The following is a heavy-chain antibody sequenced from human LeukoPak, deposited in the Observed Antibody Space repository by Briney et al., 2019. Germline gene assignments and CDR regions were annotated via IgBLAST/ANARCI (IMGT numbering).Heavy chain of an antibody. V-gene: IGHV3-23*01. J-gene: IGHJ4*02. CDR3: AKAGRLQAVAGWIVY. Sequence: PGGSLRLSCAASGFTFTNYVMSWVRQAPGKGLEWISDIGGGATTYYADYVKGRFTISRDNSKNTLYLQMNSLRAEDTAIYYCAKAGRLQAVAGWIVYWGQGTLVTVS. D-gene: IGHD6-19*01. CDR2: IGGGATT. CDR1: GFTFTNYV.